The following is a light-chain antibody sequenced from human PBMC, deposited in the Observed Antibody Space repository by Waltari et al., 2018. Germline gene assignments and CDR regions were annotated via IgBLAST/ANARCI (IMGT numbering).Light chain of an antibody. CDR1: SSDVGGYNY. V-gene: IGLV2-14*01. CDR2: EVN. J-gene: IGLJ1*01. CDR3: SSYADSTTLV. Sequence: QSALTQPASVSGSPGQSITISCTGTSSDVGGYNYVSWYQHHPGNVPKLSISEVNNRPPWVSHHFSGSNSGNTASLSIAGLQTEDEADYYCSSYADSTTLVFGTGTKVTVL.